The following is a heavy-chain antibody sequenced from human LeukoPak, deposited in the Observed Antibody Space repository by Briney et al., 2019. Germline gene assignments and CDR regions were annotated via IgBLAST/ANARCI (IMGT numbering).Heavy chain of an antibody. Sequence: SETLSLTCAVSPLSVTNYYWSWLRQPPGKGLEWIGYIYYTGNTNYNPSLKSRVPLSLDTSKNQFSLRLNSVTATDTAVYYCARHASYFYSSPYADWGQGTLVTVSS. J-gene: IGHJ4*02. CDR1: PLSVTNYY. CDR3: ARHASYFYSSPYAD. D-gene: IGHD3-22*01. V-gene: IGHV4-59*08. CDR2: IYYTGNT.